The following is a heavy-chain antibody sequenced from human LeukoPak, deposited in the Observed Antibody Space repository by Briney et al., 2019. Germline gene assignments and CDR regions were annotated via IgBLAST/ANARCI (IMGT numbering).Heavy chain of an antibody. CDR3: AKAGEQQWLRMHFDN. V-gene: IGHV3-23*01. D-gene: IGHD5-18*01. Sequence: SGGSLRLSCAASAFTFSSYAMNWVRQAPGKGLEWVSVISGSGDGTYYADSVKGRFTISRDNSKNTLYLQMKSLRAEDTAVYYCAKAGEQQWLRMHFDNWGQGTLVTVSS. CDR1: AFTFSSYA. J-gene: IGHJ4*02. CDR2: ISGSGDGT.